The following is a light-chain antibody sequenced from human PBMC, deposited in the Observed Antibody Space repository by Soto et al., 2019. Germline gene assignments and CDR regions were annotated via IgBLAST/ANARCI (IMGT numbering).Light chain of an antibody. CDR3: QQRSNWYT. CDR1: QGISSA. Sequence: LTQSPSSLSASVGDRVTITCRASQGISSALAWYQQKPGQAPRLLIYDASNRATGIPARFSGSASGTDFTLTISSLEPEDFALYYCQQRSNWYTFGQGTKLEIK. V-gene: IGKV3-11*01. J-gene: IGKJ2*01. CDR2: DAS.